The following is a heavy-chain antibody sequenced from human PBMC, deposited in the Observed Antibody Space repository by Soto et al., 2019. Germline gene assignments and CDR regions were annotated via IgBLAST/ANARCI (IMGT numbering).Heavy chain of an antibody. CDR1: GFTFSDYY. Sequence: QVQLVESGGGLVKPGGSLRLSCAASGFTFSDYYMSWIRQAPGKGLEWVSYISSSSSYTNYADSVKGRFTISRDNAKNSLYLQMNSLRAEDTAVYYCAGCRRSTSCYLGYWGQGTLVTVSS. D-gene: IGHD2-2*01. V-gene: IGHV3-11*05. CDR3: AGCRRSTSCYLGY. CDR2: ISSSSSYT. J-gene: IGHJ4*02.